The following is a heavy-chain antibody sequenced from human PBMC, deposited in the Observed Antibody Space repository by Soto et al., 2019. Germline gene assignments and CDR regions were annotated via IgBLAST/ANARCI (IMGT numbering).Heavy chain of an antibody. J-gene: IGHJ5*02. Sequence: SVKVSCKASGYTFTGYYMHWVRQATGQGLEWMGWMIPNSGNTGYAQKFQGRLTMTRNTSISTAYMELSSLRSEDTAVYYCARGNGGSYDWFDPWGQGTLVTVS. CDR3: ARGNGGSYDWFDP. V-gene: IGHV1-8*02. D-gene: IGHD1-26*01. CDR1: GYTFTGYY. CDR2: MIPNSGNT.